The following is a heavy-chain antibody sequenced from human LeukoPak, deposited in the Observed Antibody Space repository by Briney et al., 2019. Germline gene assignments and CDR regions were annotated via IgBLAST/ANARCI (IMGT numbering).Heavy chain of an antibody. D-gene: IGHD2-2*02. CDR1: GFTFSSYD. J-gene: IGHJ4*02. Sequence: GGSLRLSCAASGFTFSSYDMSWVRQAPGKGLEWVSSISGSGGTTLYADSVKGRLTISRDKSKNMLYLQMSSLRVEDTAVYYCGRSGCSSSNCYTQNWGQGTLVTVSS. CDR3: GRSGCSSSNCYTQN. CDR2: ISGSGGTT. V-gene: IGHV3-23*01.